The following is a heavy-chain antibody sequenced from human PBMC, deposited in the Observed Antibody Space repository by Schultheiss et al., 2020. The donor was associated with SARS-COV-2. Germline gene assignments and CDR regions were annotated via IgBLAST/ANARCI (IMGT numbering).Heavy chain of an antibody. CDR1: GFTFSSYS. V-gene: IGHV3-30*18. J-gene: IGHJ6*04. CDR3: AKGGV. CDR2: ISYDGSNK. Sequence: GGSLRLSCAASGFTFSSYSMNWVRQAPGKGLEWVAVISYDGSNKYYADSVKGRFTISRDNSKNSLYLQMNSLRAEDTAVYYCAKGGVWGKGTTVTVSS.